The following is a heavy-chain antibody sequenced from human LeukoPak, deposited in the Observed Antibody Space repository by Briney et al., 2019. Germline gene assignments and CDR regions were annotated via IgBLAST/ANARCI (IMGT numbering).Heavy chain of an antibody. V-gene: IGHV4-34*01. CDR2: INHSGST. J-gene: IGHJ4*02. CDR3: ASPGDYYDSSGYYAGVVY. CDR1: GGSFSGYY. D-gene: IGHD3-22*01. Sequence: SETLSLTCAVYGGSFSGYYWSWIRQPPGKGLEWIGEINHSGSTNYNPSLKSRVTISVDTSKNQFSLKLSSVTAADTAVYYCASPGDYYDSSGYYAGVVYWGQGTLVTVSS.